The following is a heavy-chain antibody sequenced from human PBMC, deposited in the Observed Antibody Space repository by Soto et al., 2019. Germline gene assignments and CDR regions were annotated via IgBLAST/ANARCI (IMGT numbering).Heavy chain of an antibody. CDR3: ERDLHDYVSFRFDP. J-gene: IGHJ5*02. V-gene: IGHV3-74*01. Sequence: GGSLRLSCAASGFTFSTYWMHWVRKAQGKGLVWVSRINGDGSGASYADSVKGRFTISRDNAKNSLYLQMNSLRAEDTAVYYCERDLHDYVSFRFDPWGQGTLVTVSS. CDR2: INGDGSGA. CDR1: GFTFSTYW. D-gene: IGHD3-16*01.